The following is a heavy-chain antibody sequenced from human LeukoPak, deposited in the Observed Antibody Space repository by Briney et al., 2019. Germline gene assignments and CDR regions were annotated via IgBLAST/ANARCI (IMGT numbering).Heavy chain of an antibody. J-gene: IGHJ3*02. D-gene: IGHD3-3*01. CDR3: ARKRGVGVDRNAFDI. Sequence: ASVTVSCKASGYTFSDYYMHWVRRAPAQGLEWMGWISPNSVEKVYAQKLQGRVTMTRDTSISTAYMELSRLRSDDTALYYCARKRGVGVDRNAFDIWGQGTMVTVSS. V-gene: IGHV1-2*02. CDR1: GYTFSDYY. CDR2: ISPNSVEK.